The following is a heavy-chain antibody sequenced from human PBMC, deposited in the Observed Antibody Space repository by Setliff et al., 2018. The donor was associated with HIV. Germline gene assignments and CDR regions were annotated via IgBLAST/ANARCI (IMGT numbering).Heavy chain of an antibody. D-gene: IGHD5-18*01. CDR1: GGSISSSSHY. CDR3: ARPRYTYGTPPAFDI. CDR2: IYFSGST. V-gene: IGHV4-39*01. Sequence: SETLSLTCTVSGGSISSSSHYWGWIRQPPGKGLEWIGSIYFSGSTYYNPSLKSRVTISVDTSKNQFSLKLSSVTAADTAVYYCARPRYTYGTPPAFDIWGRGTEVTVSS. J-gene: IGHJ3*02.